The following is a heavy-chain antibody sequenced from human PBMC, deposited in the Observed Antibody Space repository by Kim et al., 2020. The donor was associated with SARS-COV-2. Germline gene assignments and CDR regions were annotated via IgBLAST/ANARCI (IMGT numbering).Heavy chain of an antibody. CDR1: GGSISSYY. CDR2: IYYSGST. J-gene: IGHJ5*02. V-gene: IGHV4-59*13. D-gene: IGHD3-10*01. CDR3: ASYRAYGSGSYTLGWFDP. Sequence: SETLSLTCTVSGGSISSYYWSWIRQPPGKGLEWIGYIYYSGSTNYNPSLKSRVTISVDTSKNQFSLKLSSVTAADTAVYYCASYRAYGSGSYTLGWFDPWGQGTLVTVSS.